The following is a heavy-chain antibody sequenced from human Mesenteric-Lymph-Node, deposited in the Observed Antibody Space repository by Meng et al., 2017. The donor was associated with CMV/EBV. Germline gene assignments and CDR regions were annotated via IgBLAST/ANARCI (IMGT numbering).Heavy chain of an antibody. CDR3: ARTTNMCPDP. J-gene: IGHJ5*02. CDR2: IFYSGST. CDR1: GDSISTSTYY. Sequence: GSLRLSCTVSGDSISTSTYYWAWVRQPPGRGLEWIGRIFYSGSTYYNPSLQSRATMSIDTSRNQFSLKLTSVTAADTAVYYCARTTNMCPDPWGQGTLVTVSS. D-gene: IGHD2-8*01. V-gene: IGHV4-39*07.